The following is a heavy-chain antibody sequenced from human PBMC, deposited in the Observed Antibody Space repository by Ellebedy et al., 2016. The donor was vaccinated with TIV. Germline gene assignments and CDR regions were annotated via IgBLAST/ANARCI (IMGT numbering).Heavy chain of an antibody. CDR2: IYPGDSDT. V-gene: IGHV5-51*01. Sequence: GESLKISCKGSGYSFTSYWIGWVRQMPGKGLEWMGIIYPGDSDTRYSPSFQGQVTISADKSISTAYLQWSSLKASDTAMYYWAIGYSKKGYYYYGMDVWGQGTTVTVSS. CDR1: GYSFTSYW. D-gene: IGHD5-18*01. CDR3: AIGYSKKGYYYYGMDV. J-gene: IGHJ6*02.